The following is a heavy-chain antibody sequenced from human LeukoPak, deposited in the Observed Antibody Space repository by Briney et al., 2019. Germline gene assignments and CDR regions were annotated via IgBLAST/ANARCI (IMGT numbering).Heavy chain of an antibody. Sequence: SETLSLTGTVSGGSISSYYWSWIRQPPGKGLEWIGYIYYSGSTNYNPSLKSRVTISVDTSKNQFSLELSSVTAADTAVYYCASYCSGGSCYGDAFDIWGQGTMVTVSS. D-gene: IGHD2-15*01. CDR2: IYYSGST. J-gene: IGHJ3*02. V-gene: IGHV4-59*01. CDR1: GGSISSYY. CDR3: ASYCSGGSCYGDAFDI.